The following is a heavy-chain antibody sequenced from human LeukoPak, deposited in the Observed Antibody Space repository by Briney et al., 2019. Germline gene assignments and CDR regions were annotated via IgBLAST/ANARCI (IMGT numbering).Heavy chain of an antibody. V-gene: IGHV3-48*03. J-gene: IGHJ4*02. D-gene: IGHD6-19*01. CDR3: ARGWYNSGYYCDY. Sequence: GGCLRLSCAASGFSFNSFEMSWVRQAPGKGLEWVSYISSSGSTIYYADSVKGRFTISRTNAKNTLYLQMNSLRAEDTAVYYCARGWYNSGYYCDYWGQGTLVTAST. CDR1: GFSFNSFE. CDR2: ISSSGSTI.